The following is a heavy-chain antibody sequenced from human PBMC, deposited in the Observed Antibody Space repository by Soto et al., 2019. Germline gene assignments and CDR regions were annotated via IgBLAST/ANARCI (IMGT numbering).Heavy chain of an antibody. CDR2: IDQSGST. CDR1: GGSFSGYY. D-gene: IGHD3-9*01. Sequence: PSETLSLTCAVYGGSFSGYYWNWLRQPPGEGLEWIGKIDQSGSTNYNPSLKSRVTMSVDTSRSQFSLKLTSVTAMDTAVYFCARRHGIDIDASYWGQGILVTVSS. CDR3: ARRHGIDIDASY. V-gene: IGHV4-34*01. J-gene: IGHJ4*02.